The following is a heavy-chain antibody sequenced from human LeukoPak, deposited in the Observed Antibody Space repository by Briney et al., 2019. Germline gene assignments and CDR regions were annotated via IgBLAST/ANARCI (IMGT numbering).Heavy chain of an antibody. CDR1: GGTFSSYA. V-gene: IGHV1-69*13. CDR2: IIPIFGIA. D-gene: IGHD6-19*01. Sequence: ASVKVSCKASGGTFSSYAISWVRQAPGQGLEWMGGIIPIFGIANYAQKFQGRVTITADESTSTAYMELSSLRSEDTAVYYCASPPPPSNGIAVALDHFDYWGQGTLVTVSS. CDR3: ASPPPPSNGIAVALDHFDY. J-gene: IGHJ4*02.